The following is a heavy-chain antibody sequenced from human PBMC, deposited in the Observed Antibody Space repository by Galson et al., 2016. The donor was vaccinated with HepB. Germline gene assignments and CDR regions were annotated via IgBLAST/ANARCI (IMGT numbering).Heavy chain of an antibody. CDR2: LPTDEYPP. V-gene: IGHV3-74*03. Sequence: SLRLSCAASGFDFSNYVMHWVRQAPGKGLEWVSRLPTDEYPPTYADSVRGRFTISRDNAKNTLYLQMNSLRADDTAVYYCTSDLNFLLFDYWGQGALVTVSS. J-gene: IGHJ4*02. CDR3: TSDLNFLLFDY. D-gene: IGHD2/OR15-2a*01. CDR1: GFDFSNYV.